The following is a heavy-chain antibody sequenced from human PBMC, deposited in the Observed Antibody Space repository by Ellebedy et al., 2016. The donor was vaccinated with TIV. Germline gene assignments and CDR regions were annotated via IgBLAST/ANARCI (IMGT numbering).Heavy chain of an antibody. D-gene: IGHD3-22*01. CDR2: ISGDGTHT. Sequence: GGSLRFSCAASGFTFSSFAMHWVRQAPGKGLEWLSVISGDGTHTYHADSVKGRFTITRDNSKNTLYLQLNILRTEDTAVYFCAKGSSSGFNYDRVGFEYWGQGTLVTVSS. CDR1: GFTFSSFA. CDR3: AKGSSSGFNYDRVGFEY. V-gene: IGHV3-23*01. J-gene: IGHJ4*01.